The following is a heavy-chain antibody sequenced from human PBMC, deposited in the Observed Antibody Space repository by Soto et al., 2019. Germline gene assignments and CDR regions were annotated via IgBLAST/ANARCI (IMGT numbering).Heavy chain of an antibody. CDR3: ARYYYGSGSYYEAPNFDY. J-gene: IGHJ4*02. D-gene: IGHD3-10*01. CDR2: IYYSGST. Sequence: SETLSLTCTVSGGSISSYYWSWVRQPPGKGLEWIGYIYYSGSTNYNPSLKSRVTISVDTSKNQFSLKLSSVTAADTAVYYCARYYYGSGSYYEAPNFDYWGQGTLVTVSS. V-gene: IGHV4-59*01. CDR1: GGSISSYY.